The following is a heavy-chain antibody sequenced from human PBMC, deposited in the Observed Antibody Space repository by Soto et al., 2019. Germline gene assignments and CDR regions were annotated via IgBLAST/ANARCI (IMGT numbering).Heavy chain of an antibody. J-gene: IGHJ4*02. CDR1: GFTFSSYS. CDR2: ISSSSSTI. D-gene: IGHD4-17*01. V-gene: IGHV3-48*02. CDR3: ARVYASEYGGTRECFDY. Sequence: EVQLVESGGGLVQPGGSLRLSCAASGFTFSSYSMNWVRQAPGKGLEWVSYISSSSSTIYYADSVKGRFTISRDNAKNSLYLQMNSLRDEDTAVYYCARVYASEYGGTRECFDYWGQGTLVTVSS.